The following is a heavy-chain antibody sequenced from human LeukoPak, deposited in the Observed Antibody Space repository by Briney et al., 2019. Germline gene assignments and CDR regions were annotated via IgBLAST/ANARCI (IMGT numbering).Heavy chain of an antibody. CDR1: VYTFTSYD. D-gene: IGHD6-6*01. CDR3: ARRSPRAALPRPPSGRNCCDP. Sequence: ASVKVSCKSCVYTFTSYDINWVRQATGQGRECMGWMNPNSGNKRYAQKLQGRVTMTRNTSISTAYMELSSLRSEDTAVYYCARRSPRAALPRPPSGRNCCDPWGQGTLVSVSS. CDR2: MNPNSGNK. J-gene: IGHJ5*02. V-gene: IGHV1-8*01.